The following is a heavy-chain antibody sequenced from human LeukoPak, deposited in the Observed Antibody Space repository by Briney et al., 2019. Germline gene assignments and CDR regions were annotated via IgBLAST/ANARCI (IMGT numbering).Heavy chain of an antibody. D-gene: IGHD2-2*01. CDR2: IIPIFGTA. J-gene: IGHJ4*02. CDR3: ARSGDALDY. V-gene: IGHV1-69*13. CDR1: GGTFSSYA. Sequence: ASVRVSCKASGGTFSSYAISWVRQAPGQGLERMGGIIPIFGTANYAQKFQGRVTITADESTSTAYMELSSLRSEVTAVYYCARSGDALDYWGQGTLVTVSS.